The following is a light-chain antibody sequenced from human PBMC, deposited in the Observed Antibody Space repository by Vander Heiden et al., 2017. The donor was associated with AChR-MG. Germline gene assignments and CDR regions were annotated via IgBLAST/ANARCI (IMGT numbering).Light chain of an antibody. CDR2: AAS. CDR1: QGIGGS. CDR3: QHYDRTPFT. J-gene: IGKJ3*01. V-gene: IGKV1-NL1*01. Sequence: DIQMTQSPSSLSASVGDRVTITCRASQGIGGSLAWYQQKPGKAPKLLIYAASRLETGVPSRFSGGGSGTEYTLTISGLQSDDFATYHCQHYDRTPFTFGPGTKVEIK.